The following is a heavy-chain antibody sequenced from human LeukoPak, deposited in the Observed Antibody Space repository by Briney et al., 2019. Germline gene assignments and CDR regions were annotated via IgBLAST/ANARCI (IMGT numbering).Heavy chain of an antibody. CDR2: TNPNSGGT. V-gene: IGHV1-2*02. CDR3: ARDRKGIAAAGTHWFDP. D-gene: IGHD6-13*01. CDR1: GYTFTGYY. J-gene: IGHJ5*02. Sequence: ASVKVSCKASGYTFTGYYMHWVRQAPGQGLEWMGWTNPNSGGTNYAQKFQGRVTMTRDTSISTAYMELSRLRSDDTAVYYCARDRKGIAAAGTHWFDPWGQGTLVTVSS.